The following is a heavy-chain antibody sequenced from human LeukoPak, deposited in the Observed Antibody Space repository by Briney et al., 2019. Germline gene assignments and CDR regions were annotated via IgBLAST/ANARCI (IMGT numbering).Heavy chain of an antibody. V-gene: IGHV3-23*01. D-gene: IGHD6-6*01. CDR1: GFTFSSYA. CDR3: AIDSSSSTAGY. CDR2: ISGSGGST. Sequence: GGSLRLSCAASGFTFSSYAMSWVRQAPGKGLEWVSAISGSGGSTYYADSMKGRFTISRDNSKNTLYLQMNSLRAEDTAVYYCAIDSSSSTAGYWGQGTLVTVSS. J-gene: IGHJ4*02.